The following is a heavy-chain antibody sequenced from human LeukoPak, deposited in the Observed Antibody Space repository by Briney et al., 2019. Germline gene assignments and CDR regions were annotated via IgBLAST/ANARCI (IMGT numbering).Heavy chain of an antibody. V-gene: IGHV1-2*02. D-gene: IGHD5-12*01. CDR2: INPNSGGT. CDR3: ARTYSGYAHDAFDT. Sequence: ASVNVSCKASGYTFTGYYMHWVRQAPGQGLEWMGWINPNSGGTNYAQKFQGRVTMTRDTSISTAYMELSRLRSDDTAVYYCARTYSGYAHDAFDTWGQGTMVTVSS. CDR1: GYTFTGYY. J-gene: IGHJ3*02.